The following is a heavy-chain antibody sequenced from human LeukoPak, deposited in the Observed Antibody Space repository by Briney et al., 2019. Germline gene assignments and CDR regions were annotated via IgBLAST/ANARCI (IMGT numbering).Heavy chain of an antibody. V-gene: IGHV4-39*01. CDR3: AAAKHVPHDAFDI. J-gene: IGHJ3*02. CDR2: IYYSGST. CDR1: GGSISSSSYY. D-gene: IGHD6-25*01. Sequence: SETLSLTCTVSGGSISSSSYYWGWIRQPPGKGLEWIGSIYYSGSTYYNPSLKSRVTISVDTSKNQFSLKLSSVTAADTAVYNCAAAKHVPHDAFDIWGQGTMVTVSS.